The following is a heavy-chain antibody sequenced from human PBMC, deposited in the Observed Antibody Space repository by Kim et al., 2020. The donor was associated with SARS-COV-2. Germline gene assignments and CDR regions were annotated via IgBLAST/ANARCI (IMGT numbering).Heavy chain of an antibody. CDR1: GYTFTGYY. J-gene: IGHJ4*02. CDR2: INPNSGGT. V-gene: IGHV1-2*04. D-gene: IGHD1-26*01. CDR3: AIGVGSARVGRGPGYYFDY. Sequence: ASVKVSCKASGYTFTGYYMHWVRQAPGQGLEWMGWINPNSGGTNYAQKFQGWVTMTRDTSISTAYMELSRLRSDDTAVYYCAIGVGSARVGRGPGYYFDYWGQGTLVTVSS.